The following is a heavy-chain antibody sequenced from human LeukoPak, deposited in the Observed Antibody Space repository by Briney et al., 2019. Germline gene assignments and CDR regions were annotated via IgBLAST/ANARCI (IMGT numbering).Heavy chain of an antibody. Sequence: PGGSLRLSCVASGFTFRSYSLNWVRQAPGKGLEWISYISGTSSTIYYTDSVKGRFTISRDNGKNSLYLQMNSLEVEDTAMYYCARDGNGGVNYFGAGSYDSWGQGTLVVVSS. V-gene: IGHV3-48*01. CDR3: ARDGNGGVNYFGAGSYDS. D-gene: IGHD3-10*01. CDR1: GFTFRSYS. J-gene: IGHJ4*02. CDR2: ISGTSSTI.